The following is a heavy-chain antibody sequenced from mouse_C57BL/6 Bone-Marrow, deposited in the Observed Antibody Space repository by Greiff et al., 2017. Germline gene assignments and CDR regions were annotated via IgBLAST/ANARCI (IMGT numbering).Heavy chain of an antibody. CDR1: GFSLTSYG. V-gene: IGHV2-2*01. D-gene: IGHD2-4*01. CDR2: IWSGGST. CDR3: ASPIRFAY. J-gene: IGHJ3*01. Sequence: QVQLKQSGPGLVQPSQSLSITCTVSGFSLTSYGVHWVRQSPGKGLEWLGVIWSGGSTDYNAAFISRLSISKDNSKSQVFFKMNSLQADDTAIYYCASPIRFAYWGQGTLVTVSA.